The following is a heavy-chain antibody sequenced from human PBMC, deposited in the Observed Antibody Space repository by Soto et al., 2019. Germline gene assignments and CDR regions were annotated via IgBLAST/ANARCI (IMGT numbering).Heavy chain of an antibody. CDR1: GATLNSFIYYG. J-gene: IGHJ3*02. V-gene: IGHV1-69*12. CDR2: IIPVFGAA. Sequence: QVQLVQSGAEVKKPGSSVRVSCKASGATLNSFIYYGITWVRQAPGQALEYMGGIIPVFGAANHAQKFQGRVTISADESTRTVNMELSSLTSKDTAVYYCARGAATKILVLKYDALEIWGQGTMVTVSS. CDR3: ARGAATKILVLKYDALEI. D-gene: IGHD5-12*01.